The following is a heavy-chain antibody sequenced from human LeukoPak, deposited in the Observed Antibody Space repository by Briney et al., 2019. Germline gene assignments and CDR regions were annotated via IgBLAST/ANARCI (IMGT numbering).Heavy chain of an antibody. CDR1: GGSISSSSYY. D-gene: IGHD1-26*01. J-gene: IGHJ3*02. Sequence: SETLSLTCTVSGGSISSSSYYWGWIRQPPGKGLEWIGSIYYSGSTYYNPSLKSRVTISVDTSKSQFSLKLSSVTAADTAVYYCARQRVGATRNAFDIWGQGTMVTVSS. CDR3: ARQRVGATRNAFDI. V-gene: IGHV4-39*01. CDR2: IYYSGST.